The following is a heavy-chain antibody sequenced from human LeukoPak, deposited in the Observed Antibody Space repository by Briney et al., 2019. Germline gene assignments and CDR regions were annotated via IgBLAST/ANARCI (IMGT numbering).Heavy chain of an antibody. CDR2: INKNGSAR. V-gene: IGHV3-7*01. Sequence: GGSLRPSCADSRFPFSEYWMRWVRQAPGKGLGWVATINKNGSARQSVDYVKGRFTIPRDNAKNQVYQQMSHLGAEDTAVYYGATYTEYFGAPGGADDWGLGTLVTVSS. J-gene: IGHJ4*02. CDR3: ATYTEYFGAPGGADD. D-gene: IGHD2-8*02. CDR1: RFPFSEYW.